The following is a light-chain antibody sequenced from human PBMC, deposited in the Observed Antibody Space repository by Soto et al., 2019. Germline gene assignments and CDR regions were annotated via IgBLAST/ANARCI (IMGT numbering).Light chain of an antibody. CDR1: SSDIGAYNY. V-gene: IGLV2-14*01. CDR2: EVT. Sequence: QSALTQPASVSGSPGQSITLSCTGTSSDIGAYNYVSWHQQHPGKAPKVLIYEVTNRPSGGSNSFSGSKYGNTASLAISGLQAEDEADYYCSSYRTDSTLVFGGGTKLTVL. CDR3: SSYRTDSTLV. J-gene: IGLJ2*01.